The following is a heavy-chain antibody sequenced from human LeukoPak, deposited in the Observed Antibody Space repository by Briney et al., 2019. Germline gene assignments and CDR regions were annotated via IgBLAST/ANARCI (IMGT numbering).Heavy chain of an antibody. CDR2: IYYSGST. CDR1: GGSISSYY. D-gene: IGHD1-26*01. J-gene: IGHJ4*02. Sequence: SSETLSLTCTVSGGSISSYYWSWIRQPPGKGLEWIGYIYYSGSTNYNPSLKSRVTISVDTSKNQFSLKLSSVTAADTAVYYRARDHVGFDYWGQGTLVTVSS. V-gene: IGHV4-59*01. CDR3: ARDHVGFDY.